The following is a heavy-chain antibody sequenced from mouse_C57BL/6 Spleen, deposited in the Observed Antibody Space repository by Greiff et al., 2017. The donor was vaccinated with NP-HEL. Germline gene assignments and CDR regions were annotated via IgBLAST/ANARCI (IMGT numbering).Heavy chain of an antibody. J-gene: IGHJ3*01. CDR3: ARGTYSNFFAY. D-gene: IGHD2-5*01. V-gene: IGHV14-2*01. Sequence: EVQLQQSGAELVKPGASVKLSCTASGFNIKDYYMHWVKQRTEQGLEWIGRIDPEDGETKYAPKLQGKATITADTSSNTAYLQLSSRTSEDTAVYYCARGTYSNFFAYWGQGTLVTVSA. CDR1: GFNIKDYY. CDR2: IDPEDGET.